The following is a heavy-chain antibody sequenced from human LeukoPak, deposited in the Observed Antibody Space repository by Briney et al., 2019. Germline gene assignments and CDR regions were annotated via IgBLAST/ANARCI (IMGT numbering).Heavy chain of an antibody. CDR2: INPNSGGT. D-gene: IGHD2/OR15-2a*01. J-gene: IGHJ4*02. CDR3: AREPLSQTQSGFDY. V-gene: IGHV1-2*04. Sequence: ASVKVSCKASGYTFTGYYMHWVQQAPGQGLEWMGWINPNSGGTNYAQKFQGWVTMTRDTSISTAYMELSRLRSDDTAVYYCAREPLSQTQSGFDYWGQGTLVTVSS. CDR1: GYTFTGYY.